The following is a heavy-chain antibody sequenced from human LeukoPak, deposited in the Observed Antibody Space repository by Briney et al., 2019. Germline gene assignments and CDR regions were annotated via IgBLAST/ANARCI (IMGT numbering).Heavy chain of an antibody. Sequence: PSETLSLTCTVSGGSISSYYWSWIRQPPGKGLEWIGYIYTSGSTNYNPSLKSRVTISVDTSKNQFSLKLSSVTAADTAVYYCARGSSSWYRAQYDYWGQGTLVTVSS. CDR2: IYTSGST. D-gene: IGHD6-13*01. J-gene: IGHJ4*02. CDR1: GGSISSYY. CDR3: ARGSSSWYRAQYDY. V-gene: IGHV4-4*09.